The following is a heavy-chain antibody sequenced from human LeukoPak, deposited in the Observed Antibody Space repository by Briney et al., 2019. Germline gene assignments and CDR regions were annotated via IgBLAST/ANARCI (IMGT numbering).Heavy chain of an antibody. J-gene: IGHJ6*03. CDR2: INPLRGDT. Sequence: ASVKVSCKTSGFSFSGHYIHWVRQAPGQGLEWLGWINPLRGDTHYAEKFQGRVTMTRDTSTSTAYMELNRLRSDDTAVYYCTRDSSYYMDFWGKGTAVTDSS. CDR3: TRDSSYYMDF. CDR1: GFSFSGHY. V-gene: IGHV1-2*02.